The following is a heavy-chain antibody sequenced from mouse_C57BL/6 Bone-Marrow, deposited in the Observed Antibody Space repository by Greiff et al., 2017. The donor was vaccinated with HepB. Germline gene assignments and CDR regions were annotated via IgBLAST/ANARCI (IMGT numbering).Heavy chain of an antibody. CDR2: IDPEDGET. J-gene: IGHJ3*01. V-gene: IGHV14-2*01. Sequence: VQLQQSGAELVKPGASVKLSCTASGFNIKDYYMHWVKQRTEQGLEWIGRIDPEDGETKYAPTFQGKATITADTSSNTAYLQLSSLTSEDTAVYYCARSPWLLPFAYWGQGTLVTVSA. CDR3: ARSPWLLPFAY. CDR1: GFNIKDYY. D-gene: IGHD2-3*01.